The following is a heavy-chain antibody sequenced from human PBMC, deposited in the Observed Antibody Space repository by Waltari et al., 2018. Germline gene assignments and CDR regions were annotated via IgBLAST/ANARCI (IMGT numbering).Heavy chain of an antibody. D-gene: IGHD2-21*01. CDR2: TMYSGST. V-gene: IGHV4-59*08. J-gene: IGHJ3*01. CDR3: ARQKDSGYSTDAFQV. CDR1: GDSISTYY. Sequence: QVQLQESGPGLVKPSETLSLTCTVSGDSISTYYWSWIRQPPGKGLECIGNTMYSGSTNYNPSLKSRVTISLDTPKNQVSLKLRSVTAADTAVYYCARQKDSGYSTDAFQVWGQGTMVIVSS.